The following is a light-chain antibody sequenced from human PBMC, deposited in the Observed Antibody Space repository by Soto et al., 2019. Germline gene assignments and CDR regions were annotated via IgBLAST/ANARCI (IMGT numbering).Light chain of an antibody. J-gene: IGKJ2*01. V-gene: IGKV3-11*01. CDR1: QSVSSY. CDR3: QQRSNWQYT. Sequence: EFVLTQSPATLSLSPGESATLSCRASQSVSSYSAWYQQKPGQAPRLLIYDTSNRATGIPARFSGSGSGTDFTLTISGLEPEDFAVYYCQQRSNWQYTFGLGTRLEIK. CDR2: DTS.